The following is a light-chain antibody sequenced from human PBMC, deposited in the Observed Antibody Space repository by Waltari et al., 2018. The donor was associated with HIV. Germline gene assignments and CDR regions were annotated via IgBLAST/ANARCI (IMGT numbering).Light chain of an antibody. CDR1: HSVGIN. V-gene: IGKV3-15*01. CDR2: GAS. J-gene: IGKJ1*01. CDR3: QQYSNRPPWT. Sequence: EMVVTQSPATVSVSLGDRATLSCRASHSVGINLAWSQQKPGQAPRLRIYGASTRATAIPGRFSGSGSGTDFTLTISSLQSEDSAVYFCQQYSNRPPWTFGQGTKVEI.